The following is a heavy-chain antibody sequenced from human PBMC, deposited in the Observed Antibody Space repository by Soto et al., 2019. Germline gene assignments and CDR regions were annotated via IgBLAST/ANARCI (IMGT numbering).Heavy chain of an antibody. CDR2: IIPIFGTA. J-gene: IGHJ6*02. CDR1: GGTFSSYA. CDR3: ARDNYYGGNVESARYYYYYGMDV. V-gene: IGHV1-69*01. Sequence: QVQLVQSGAEVKKPGSSVKVSCKASGGTFSSYAISWVRQAPGQGLEWMGGIIPIFGTANYAQKFKRRVTINADESTSTEYMELSSLRSEDTSVYYCARDNYYGGNVESARYYYYYGMDVWGQSTTVTVSS. D-gene: IGHD4-17*01.